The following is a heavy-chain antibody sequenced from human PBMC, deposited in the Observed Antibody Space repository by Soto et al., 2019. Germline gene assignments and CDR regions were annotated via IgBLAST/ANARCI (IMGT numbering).Heavy chain of an antibody. V-gene: IGHV3-33*01. CDR1: GFTFSSYG. J-gene: IGHJ6*02. CDR2: IWYDGSNK. CDR3: ARDLWFGEPELYYYYGMDV. Sequence: GGSLRLSCAASGFTFSSYGMHWVRQAPGKGLEWVAVIWYDGSNKYYADSVKGRFTISRDNSKNTLYLQMNSLRAEDTAVYYCARDLWFGEPELYYYYGMDVWGQGTTVTVSS. D-gene: IGHD3-10*01.